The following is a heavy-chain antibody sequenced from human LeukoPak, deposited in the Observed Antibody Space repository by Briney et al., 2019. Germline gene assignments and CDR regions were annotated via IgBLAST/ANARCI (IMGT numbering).Heavy chain of an antibody. J-gene: IGHJ4*02. CDR1: GFTFSSYE. CDR2: ISSSGSTI. D-gene: IGHD3-22*01. CDR3: ASLYDSTGFCFDY. V-gene: IGHV3-48*03. Sequence: GGSLRLSCAGSGFTFSSYEMNWVRQAPGKGLEWLSYISSSGSTIYYADSVKGRFTISRDNAKNSLYLQLDSLSAEDTAVYYCASLYDSTGFCFDYWGQGALVTVSS.